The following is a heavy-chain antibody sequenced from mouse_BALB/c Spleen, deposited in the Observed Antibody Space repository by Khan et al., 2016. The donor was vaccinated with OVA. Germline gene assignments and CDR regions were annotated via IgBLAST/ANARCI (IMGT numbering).Heavy chain of an antibody. Sequence: EVELVESGGDLVKPGGSLKLSCAASGFTFSTYGMSWVRQAPDKRLEWVATVSTGGSYTYYPDSVKGRFTISRDNAKKTLYLPMSGLRAVDTAMFYCTRLAYYYDSEGFAYWGQGTLVTVSA. J-gene: IGHJ3*01. V-gene: IGHV5-6*01. CDR3: TRLAYYYDSEGFAY. CDR1: GFTFSTYG. D-gene: IGHD1-1*01. CDR2: VSTGGSYT.